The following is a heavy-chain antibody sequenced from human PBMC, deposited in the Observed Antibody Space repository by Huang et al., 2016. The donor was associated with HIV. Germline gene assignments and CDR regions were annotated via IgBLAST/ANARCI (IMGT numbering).Heavy chain of an antibody. J-gene: IGHJ4*02. CDR2: RKQDGSEK. Sequence: EVQLVESGGGLVQPGGSLRLSCTASGFTFSSYWMSWVRQAQGKWLEWVANRKQDGSEKYYGDSVKGRFSISRDNAKNSLYLQMNSLRAEDTAVYYCARRLRYYYGSGRTSGYFDYWGQGTLVTVSS. CDR1: GFTFSSYW. D-gene: IGHD3-10*01. V-gene: IGHV3-7*01. CDR3: ARRLRYYYGSGRTSGYFDY.